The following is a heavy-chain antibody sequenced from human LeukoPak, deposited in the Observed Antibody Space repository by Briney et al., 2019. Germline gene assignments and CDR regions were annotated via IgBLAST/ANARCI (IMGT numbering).Heavy chain of an antibody. CDR3: ARDTRYSTADYYYYMDV. CDR2: IYSDNT. J-gene: IGHJ6*03. Sequence: GGSLRLSCTVSGFTVSSNSMSWVRQAPVKGLEWVSFIYSDNTHYSDSVKGRFTISRDNAKNSLYLQMNSLRAEDTAVYYCARDTRYSTADYYYYMDVWGKGTTVTISS. CDR1: GFTVSSNS. V-gene: IGHV3-53*01. D-gene: IGHD2-15*01.